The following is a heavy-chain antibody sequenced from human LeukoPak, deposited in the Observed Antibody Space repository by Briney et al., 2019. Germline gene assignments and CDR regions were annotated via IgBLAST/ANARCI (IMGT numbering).Heavy chain of an antibody. V-gene: IGHV4-59*01. CDR3: ARHWAETTGPYAFDI. CDR2: IYYSGGT. CDR1: GGSISSYY. Sequence: PSETLSLTCTVSGGSISSYYWSWIRQPPGKGLEWIGYIYYSGGTNYNPSLKSRVTMSVDTSKNQFSLKLTSLTAADTAVYFCARHWAETTGPYAFDIWGQGTMVTVSS. D-gene: IGHD1-14*01. J-gene: IGHJ3*02.